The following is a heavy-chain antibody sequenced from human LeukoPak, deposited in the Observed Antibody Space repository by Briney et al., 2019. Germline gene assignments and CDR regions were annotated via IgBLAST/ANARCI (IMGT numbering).Heavy chain of an antibody. Sequence: TGGSLRLSCATSGFIFSRYWMAWVRQAPGKGLEWVANIRGDSGEYFYADSVKGRFTISRDNAKNSLYLHMNSLRPEDTAVYYCAHNQDYRFEYWGQGTLVTVSS. J-gene: IGHJ4*02. CDR2: IRGDSGEY. D-gene: IGHD3-16*01. V-gene: IGHV3-7*01. CDR3: AHNQDYRFEY. CDR1: GFIFSRYW.